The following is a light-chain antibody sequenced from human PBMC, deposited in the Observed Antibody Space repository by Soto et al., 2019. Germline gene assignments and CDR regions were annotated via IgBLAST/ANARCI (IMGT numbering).Light chain of an antibody. Sequence: EIVLTQSPGTLSLSPGERTTLSCRASQSVSSSYLAWYQHKPGQSPRLLIYGASSRATGIPDRFSGSGSGTEFTLTIRRLEPEDFAVHYCQQFGTSPLSFGVGTKVEIK. CDR3: QQFGTSPLS. V-gene: IGKV3-20*01. CDR2: GAS. CDR1: QSVSSSY. J-gene: IGKJ4*01.